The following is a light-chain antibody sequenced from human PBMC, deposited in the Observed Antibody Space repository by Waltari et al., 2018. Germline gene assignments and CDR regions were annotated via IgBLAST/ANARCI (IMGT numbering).Light chain of an antibody. CDR1: SGSIASNY. J-gene: IGLJ3*02. V-gene: IGLV6-57*01. CDR2: EAN. CDR3: QSYDSSNPWV. Sequence: NFMLTQPHSVSESPGKTVTISCTRSSGSIASNYVRWYQQRPGSSPTTVIYEANQRPAGVTDRCAGAIDSSSNSASLTSSGLKTEDEADYYCQSYDSSNPWVFGGGTKLTVL.